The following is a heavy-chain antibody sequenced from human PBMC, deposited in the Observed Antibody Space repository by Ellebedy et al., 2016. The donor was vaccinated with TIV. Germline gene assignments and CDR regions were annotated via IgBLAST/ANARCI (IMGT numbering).Heavy chain of an antibody. V-gene: IGHV4-39*07. Sequence: SETLSLTXTVSGGSVSSGSYYWGWIRQPPGKGLEWIGSIYYSGSTYYNPSLKSRVTISVDTSKNQFSLKLSSVTAADTAVYYCARDFLIGGAADWWGQGTLVTVSS. CDR2: IYYSGST. CDR3: ARDFLIGGAADW. D-gene: IGHD1-26*01. CDR1: GGSVSSGSYY. J-gene: IGHJ4*02.